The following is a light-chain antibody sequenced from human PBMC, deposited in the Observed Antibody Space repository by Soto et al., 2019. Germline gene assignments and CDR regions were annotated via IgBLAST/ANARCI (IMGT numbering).Light chain of an antibody. CDR1: SSDIGSYNL. CDR3: CSYAGGRTFVV. J-gene: IGLJ3*02. Sequence: QSVLSQPASVSGSPGQSVTISCTGTSSDIGSYNLVSWYHHQSGQAPKLVIYEVNKRPSVDSNRLSGSKSGNTASLTIAGLQPEDEGEYYCCSYAGGRTFVVFGGGTKLTVL. CDR2: EVN. V-gene: IGLV2-23*02.